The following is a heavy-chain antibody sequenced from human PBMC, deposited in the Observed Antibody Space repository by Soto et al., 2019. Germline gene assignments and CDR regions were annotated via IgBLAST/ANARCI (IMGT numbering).Heavy chain of an antibody. Sequence: SETLSLTCAVYSGSFSGHYWNWIRQPPGKGLEWIGEINQSGSTNYNPSLKSRVTISLETSKNQFSLKLSSVTAADTAVYYCARVALSIVATEWFDTWGQGTLVTVSS. J-gene: IGHJ5*02. D-gene: IGHD5-12*01. CDR2: INQSGST. V-gene: IGHV4-34*01. CDR1: SGSFSGHY. CDR3: ARVALSIVATEWFDT.